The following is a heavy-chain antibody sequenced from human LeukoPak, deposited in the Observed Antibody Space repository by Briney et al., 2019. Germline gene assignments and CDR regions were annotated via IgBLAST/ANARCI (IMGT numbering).Heavy chain of an antibody. CDR3: AKSGNIAVVIDY. CDR2: IWYDGSNK. V-gene: IGHV3-33*06. CDR1: GFTFSSYG. D-gene: IGHD6-19*01. J-gene: IGHJ4*02. Sequence: GGSLRLSCAASGFTFSSYGMHWVRQAPGKGLEWVAVIWYDGSNKYYADSVKGRFTISRDNSKNTRYLQMNSLRAEDTAVYYCAKSGNIAVVIDYWGQGTLVTVSS.